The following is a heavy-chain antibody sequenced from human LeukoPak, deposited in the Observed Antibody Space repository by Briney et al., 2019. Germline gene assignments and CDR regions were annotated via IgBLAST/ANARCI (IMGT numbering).Heavy chain of an antibody. CDR2: IYPSGST. Sequence: SSETLSLTCTVSGVSISSGSYYWSWIRQPAGKGLEWIGRIYPSGSTNYNPSLKSRVTISVDTSKNQFSLKLSSVTAADTAVYYCARAADYFYDYSNYGAFDIWGQGTMVTVSS. CDR3: ARAADYFYDYSNYGAFDI. CDR1: GVSISSGSYY. V-gene: IGHV4-61*02. D-gene: IGHD4-11*01. J-gene: IGHJ3*02.